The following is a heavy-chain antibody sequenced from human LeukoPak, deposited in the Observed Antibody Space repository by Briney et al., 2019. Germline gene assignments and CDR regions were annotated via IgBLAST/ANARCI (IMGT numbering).Heavy chain of an antibody. V-gene: IGHV3-73*01. CDR1: GFTFSGSA. CDR2: IRSKANSYAT. Sequence: GGSLKLSCAASGFTFSGSAVHWVRQASGKGLEWVGRIRSKANSYATAYAASVKGRFTISRDDSKNTAYLQMNSLKTEDTAVYYCTRQVRIAAAGQEGYYYYYYMDVWGKGTTVTVSS. CDR3: TRQVRIAAAGQEGYYYYYYMDV. D-gene: IGHD6-13*01. J-gene: IGHJ6*03.